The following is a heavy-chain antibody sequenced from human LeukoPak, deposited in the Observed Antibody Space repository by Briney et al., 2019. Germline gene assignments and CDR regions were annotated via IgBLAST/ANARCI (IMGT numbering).Heavy chain of an antibody. CDR2: LSGSGGST. D-gene: IGHD3-10*01. J-gene: IGHJ4*02. CDR1: GFTFSSYA. CDR3: AKEYGSGSYYYDY. V-gene: IGHV3-23*01. Sequence: PGGALSLSCAASGFTFSSYAMTWVRQAPGKGLEWVSALSGSGGSTYYADSVKGRFTISRDNSKNTLYLQMNSLRAEDTAVYYCAKEYGSGSYYYDYWGQGTLVTVSS.